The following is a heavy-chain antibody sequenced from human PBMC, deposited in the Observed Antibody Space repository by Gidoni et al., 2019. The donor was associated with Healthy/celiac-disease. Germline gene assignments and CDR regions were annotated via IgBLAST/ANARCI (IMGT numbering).Heavy chain of an antibody. CDR3: ARAYSGPIDY. Sequence: QVQLVASGGGVVQPGRSLRLACAASGFTFSSYAMHWVRQAPGKGLEWVAVISYDGSNKYYADSVKGRFTISRDNSKNTLYLQMNSLRAEDTAVYYCARAYSGPIDYWGQGTLVTVSS. CDR1: GFTFSSYA. CDR2: ISYDGSNK. V-gene: IGHV3-30-3*01. J-gene: IGHJ4*02. D-gene: IGHD1-26*01.